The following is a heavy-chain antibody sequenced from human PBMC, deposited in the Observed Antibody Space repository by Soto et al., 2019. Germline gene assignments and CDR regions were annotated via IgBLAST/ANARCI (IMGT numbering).Heavy chain of an antibody. CDR1: GFTFGNAW. J-gene: IGHJ4*02. V-gene: IGHV3-15*01. CDR3: TTDDPINKN. Sequence: WGSQRLSYAASGFTFGNAWMSWVRQAQGKGLXWVGXXXSXTXGXTXXXXAPVKGRFAISRDDSKNTLYLQMNSLKTEDAAVYYCTTDDPINKNWGQGTLVTVSS. CDR2: XXSXTXGXTX.